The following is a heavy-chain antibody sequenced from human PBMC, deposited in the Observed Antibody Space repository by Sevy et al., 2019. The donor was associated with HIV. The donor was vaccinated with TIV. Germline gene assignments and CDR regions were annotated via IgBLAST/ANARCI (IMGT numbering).Heavy chain of an antibody. CDR3: ARGGRYCSGGSCYGLYYYYGMDV. D-gene: IGHD2-15*01. CDR1: GGTFSSYA. V-gene: IGHV1-69*13. J-gene: IGHJ6*02. Sequence: ASVKVSCKASGGTFSSYAISWVRQAPGQGLEWMGGIIPIFGTANYAQKFQGRVTITADESTSTAYMELSSLRSEDTAVYYCARGGRYCSGGSCYGLYYYYGMDVWGQGTTVTVSS. CDR2: IIPIFGTA.